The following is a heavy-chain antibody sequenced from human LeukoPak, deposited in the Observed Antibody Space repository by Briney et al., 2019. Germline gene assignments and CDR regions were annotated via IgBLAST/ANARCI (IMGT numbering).Heavy chain of an antibody. CDR1: GGSISSGGYY. D-gene: IGHD1-20*01. J-gene: IGHJ4*02. CDR3: ARGMPGITGTLFDY. Sequence: PSETLSLTCTVSGGSISSGGYYWSWIRQPPGKGLEWIGYIYHSGSTYYNPSLKSRVTISVDRSKNQFSLKLSSVTAADTAVYYCARGMPGITGTLFDYWGQGTLVTVSS. V-gene: IGHV4-30-2*01. CDR2: IYHSGST.